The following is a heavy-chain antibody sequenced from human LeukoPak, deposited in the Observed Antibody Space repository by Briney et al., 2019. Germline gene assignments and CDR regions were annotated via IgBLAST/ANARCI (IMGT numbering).Heavy chain of an antibody. V-gene: IGHV3-23*01. J-gene: IGHJ6*03. D-gene: IGHD2-21*02. Sequence: WGSLRLSCAASGFTFSSYAMSWVRQAPGKGLEWVSAISGSGGSTYYADSVKGRFTISRDNAKNSLYLQMNSLRAEDTAVYYCARELAYCGGDCYSYYYYYYYMDVWGKGTTVTVSS. CDR1: GFTFSSYA. CDR2: ISGSGGST. CDR3: ARELAYCGGDCYSYYYYYYYMDV.